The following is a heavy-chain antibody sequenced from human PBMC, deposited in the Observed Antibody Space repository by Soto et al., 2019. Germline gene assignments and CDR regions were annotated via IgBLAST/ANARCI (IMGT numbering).Heavy chain of an antibody. V-gene: IGHV4-30-4*01. CDR1: GDSISSGDYY. J-gene: IGHJ6*02. CDR2: IYYSGST. CDR3: ASDNWVHVGGMDV. D-gene: IGHD7-27*01. Sequence: PSETLSLTCSVSGDSISSGDYYWSWIRQPPGKGLEWIGYIYYSGSTYYNPSLKSRVTISVDTSKNQFSLNLSSVTAADTAVYYCASDNWVHVGGMDVWGQGTTVTVSS.